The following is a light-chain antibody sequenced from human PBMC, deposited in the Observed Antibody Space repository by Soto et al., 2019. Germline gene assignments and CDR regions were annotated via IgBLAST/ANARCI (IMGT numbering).Light chain of an antibody. CDR2: YDS. J-gene: IGLJ1*01. V-gene: IGLV3-21*04. Sequence: SSELTQPPSVSVAPGKTARITCGGNNIGSKSVHWYQQKPGQAPVLVIYYDSDRPSGIPERFSGSNSGNTATLTISRVEAGDEADYYCQVWDNSSDHYVFGTGTKVTVL. CDR3: QVWDNSSDHYV. CDR1: NIGSKS.